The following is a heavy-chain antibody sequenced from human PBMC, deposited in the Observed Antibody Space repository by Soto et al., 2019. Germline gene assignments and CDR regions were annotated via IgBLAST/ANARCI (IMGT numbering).Heavy chain of an antibody. D-gene: IGHD3-16*01. CDR1: GGTFSSYT. J-gene: IGHJ4*02. V-gene: IGHV1-69*02. CDR2: IIPILGIA. Sequence: QVQLVQSGAEVKKPGSSVKVSCKASGGTFSSYTISWVRQAPGQGLEWMGRIIPILGIANYAQKFQGRVTITADKSASKAYMELSRLRSEDRDVDYCETGGGGGQPFDYWGRGTLVTVSS. CDR3: ETGGGGGQPFDY.